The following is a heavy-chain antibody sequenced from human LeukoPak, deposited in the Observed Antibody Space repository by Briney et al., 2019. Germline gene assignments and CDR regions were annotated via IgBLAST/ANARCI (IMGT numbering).Heavy chain of an antibody. Sequence: GESLKISCKGSGYSFTSYWIGWVRQMPGKGLEWMVIIYPGDSDTRYSPSFQGQVTISADKSISTAYLQRSSLKASDTAMYYCARLSYYDSSGYYKGNLDYWGQGTLVTVSS. CDR3: ARLSYYDSSGYYKGNLDY. J-gene: IGHJ4*02. CDR1: GYSFTSYW. CDR2: IYPGDSDT. V-gene: IGHV5-51*01. D-gene: IGHD3-22*01.